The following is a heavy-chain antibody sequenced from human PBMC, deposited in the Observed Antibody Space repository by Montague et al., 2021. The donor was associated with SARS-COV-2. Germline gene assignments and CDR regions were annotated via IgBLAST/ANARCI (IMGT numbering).Heavy chain of an antibody. Sequence: SETLSLTCAVYGGSFSGYYWSWIRQPPGKGLEWIGEINHSGSANYNPSLKSRVTISVDTSKNRFSLKLSSVTAADTAVYCCARGRTVTTFYYYYGMDVWGQGTTVTVSS. V-gene: IGHV4-34*01. J-gene: IGHJ6*02. CDR3: ARGRTVTTFYYYYGMDV. CDR1: GGSFSGYY. CDR2: INHSGSA. D-gene: IGHD4-17*01.